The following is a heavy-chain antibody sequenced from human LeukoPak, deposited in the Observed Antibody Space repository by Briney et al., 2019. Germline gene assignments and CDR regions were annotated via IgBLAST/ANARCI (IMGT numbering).Heavy chain of an antibody. V-gene: IGHV1-3*01. CDR1: GYTFTSYA. Sequence: GASVKVSCKASGYTFTSYAMHWVRQAPGQRLEWMGWINAGNGNTKYSQKFQGRVTITRDTSASTAYMELSSLRSEDTAVYYCARVMAPQWLTYPHAFDIWGQGTMVTVSS. D-gene: IGHD6-19*01. J-gene: IGHJ3*02. CDR3: ARVMAPQWLTYPHAFDI. CDR2: INAGNGNT.